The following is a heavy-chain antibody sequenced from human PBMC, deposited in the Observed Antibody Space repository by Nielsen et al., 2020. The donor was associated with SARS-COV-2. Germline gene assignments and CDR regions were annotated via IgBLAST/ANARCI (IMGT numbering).Heavy chain of an antibody. D-gene: IGHD5-24*01. CDR3: ARAAGWGWLQAIPPEFDY. V-gene: IGHV4-59*01. CDR2: IYYSRST. CDR1: GGAISSYY. Sequence: SETLSLTCSVSGGAISSYYWTWIRQPPGKGLEWIGYIYYSRSTYYNPSLKSRVTISVDTSKNQFSLKLSSVTAADTAVYYCARAAGWGWLQAIPPEFDYWGQGTLVTVSS. J-gene: IGHJ4*02.